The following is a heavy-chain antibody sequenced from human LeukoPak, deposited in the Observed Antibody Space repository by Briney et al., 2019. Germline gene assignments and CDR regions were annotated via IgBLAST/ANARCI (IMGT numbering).Heavy chain of an antibody. CDR1: GYTFTGYY. V-gene: IGHV1-2*06. CDR2: INPNSGGT. D-gene: IGHD4-17*01. CDR3: ARDPPRVTTWQNVDY. J-gene: IGHJ4*02. Sequence: VASVKVSCKASGYTFTGYYMHWVRQAPGQGLEWMGRINPNSGGTNYAQKFHGRVTMTRDTSISTAYMELSRLRSDDTAVYYCARDPPRVTTWQNVDYWGQGTLVTVSS.